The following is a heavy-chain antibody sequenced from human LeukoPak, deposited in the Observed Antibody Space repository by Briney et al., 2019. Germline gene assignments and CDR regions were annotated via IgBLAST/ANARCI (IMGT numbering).Heavy chain of an antibody. CDR1: GYTFTSYY. D-gene: IGHD6-19*01. CDR2: INPSGGST. V-gene: IGHV1-46*01. J-gene: IGHJ4*02. CDR3: AGTLAVAGRYFDY. Sequence: GASVKISCKASGYTFTSYYMHWVRQAPGQGLERMGIINPSGGSTSYAQKFQGRVTMTRDMSTSTVYMELSSLRSEDTAVYYCAGTLAVAGRYFDYWGQGTLVTVSS.